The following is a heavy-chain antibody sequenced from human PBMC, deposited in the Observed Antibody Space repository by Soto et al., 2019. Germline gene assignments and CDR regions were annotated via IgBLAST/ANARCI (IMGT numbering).Heavy chain of an antibody. Sequence: EVQLVESWGGLVQPGGSLRLSCAASGFTFSNYWMSWVRQAPGKGLEWVANIKQDGSHKFYVDSVKGRFTMSRDNAENSLYLQMRSLRAEDTAVYYCASGTSVYASSGYAFDFRGQGSLFTVSS. CDR3: ASGTSVYASSGYAFDF. V-gene: IGHV3-7*01. CDR1: GFTFSNYW. D-gene: IGHD3-22*01. CDR2: IKQDGSHK. J-gene: IGHJ4*02.